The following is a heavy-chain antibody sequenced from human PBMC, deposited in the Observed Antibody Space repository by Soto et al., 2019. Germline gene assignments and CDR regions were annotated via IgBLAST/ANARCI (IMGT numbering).Heavy chain of an antibody. CDR2: ISYDGSNK. CDR1: GFTFSSYG. CDR3: AKGECGGDCYSFDAFDI. V-gene: IGHV3-30*18. D-gene: IGHD2-21*02. Sequence: QVQLVESGGGVVQPGRSLRLSCAASGFTFSSYGMHWVRQAPGKGLEWVAVISYDGSNKYYADSVKGRFTISRDNSKHTLYLPMNSLRAEDTAVYYCAKGECGGDCYSFDAFDIWGQGTMVTVSS. J-gene: IGHJ3*02.